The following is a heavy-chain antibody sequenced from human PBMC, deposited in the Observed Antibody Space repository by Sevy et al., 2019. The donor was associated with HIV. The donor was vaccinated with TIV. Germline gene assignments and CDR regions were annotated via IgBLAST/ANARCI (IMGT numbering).Heavy chain of an antibody. Sequence: GGSLRPSCAASGFTFSDHYVEWVRQAPGKGLEWVGRIRNKADSYTTEYAASVKGRFTISRDDSKNSLYLLMNSLKTEDTAAYYCATHAGIAAAGRVLDYWGQGTLVTVSS. CDR1: GFTFSDHY. D-gene: IGHD6-13*01. J-gene: IGHJ4*02. V-gene: IGHV3-72*01. CDR3: ATHAGIAAAGRVLDY. CDR2: IRNKADSYTT.